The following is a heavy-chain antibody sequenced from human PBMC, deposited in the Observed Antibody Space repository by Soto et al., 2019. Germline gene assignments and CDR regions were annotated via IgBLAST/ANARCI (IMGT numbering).Heavy chain of an antibody. CDR3: ARDPLGSSGWYLDY. V-gene: IGHV3-30-3*01. CDR1: GFTFSSYA. CDR2: ISYDGSNK. Sequence: QVELVESGGGVGQPGRSLRLSCAASGFTFSSYAMHWVRQAPGKGLEWVAVISYDGSNKYYADSVKGRFTISRDNSKNTLYLQMISLRAEDTAVYYCARDPLGSSGWYLDYWGQGTLVTVSS. D-gene: IGHD6-19*01. J-gene: IGHJ4*02.